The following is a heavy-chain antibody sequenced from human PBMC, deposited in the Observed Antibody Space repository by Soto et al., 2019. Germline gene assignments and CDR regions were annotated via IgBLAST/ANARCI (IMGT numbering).Heavy chain of an antibody. CDR3: QRLMWYYVSGSPSFYFDS. CDR1: GYTFTSYG. J-gene: IGHJ4*02. Sequence: QVQLVQSGAEVKKPGASVKVSCKASGYTFTSYGISWVRQAPGQGLEWMGWISAYNGNTNYAQKLQGRVTRTTDTSTSTAYMELRSLRSDDTAVYYCQRLMWYYVSGSPSFYFDSWGQGTLVTVSS. CDR2: ISAYNGNT. V-gene: IGHV1-18*01. D-gene: IGHD3-10*01.